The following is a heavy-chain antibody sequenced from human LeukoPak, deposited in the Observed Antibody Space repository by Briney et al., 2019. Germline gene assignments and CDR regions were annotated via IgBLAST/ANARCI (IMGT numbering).Heavy chain of an antibody. CDR2: IYHSGST. CDR3: ATIGFYYVFTSDC. V-gene: IGHV4-4*02. CDR1: GDSISGSNW. D-gene: IGHD3-22*01. J-gene: IGHJ4*02. Sequence: SETLSLTCAVSGDSISGSNWWTWVRQPPGKGLEWIGEIYHSGSTNYNPSLRSRVTISVDKSQNQFSLKLSSVTAADTAVYYCATIGFYYVFTSDCWGQGTLVTVSS.